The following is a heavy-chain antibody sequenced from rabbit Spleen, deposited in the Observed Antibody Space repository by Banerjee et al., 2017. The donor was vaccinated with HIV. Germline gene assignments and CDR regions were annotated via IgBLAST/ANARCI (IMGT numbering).Heavy chain of an antibody. Sequence: QEQLVESGGGLVKPEGSLTLTCKGSGLSLSDKDVMCWVRQAPGKGLEWIGCIYTGSGVMYYASWVNGRFTISRSTSRNTVTLQMTSLTAADTATYFCASDVGGIYYNLWGPGTLVTVS. D-gene: IGHD5-1*01. CDR1: GLSLSDKD. J-gene: IGHJ4*01. V-gene: IGHV1S47*01. CDR3: ASDVGGIYYNL. CDR2: IYTGSGVM.